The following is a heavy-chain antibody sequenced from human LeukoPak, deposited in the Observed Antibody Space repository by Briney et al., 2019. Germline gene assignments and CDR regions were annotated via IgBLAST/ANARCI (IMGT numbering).Heavy chain of an antibody. CDR2: IIPIFGTA. J-gene: IGHJ5*02. CDR1: GGTFSSYA. V-gene: IGHV1-69*05. CDR3: AXXXXXXXXNXXXXXP. Sequence: SVKVSCKASGGTFSSYAISWVRQAPGQGLEWMGRIIPIFGTANYAQKFQGRVTITTDESTSTAYMELSSLRPDDTAVYYCAXXXXXXXXNXXXXXPWGXGTLV.